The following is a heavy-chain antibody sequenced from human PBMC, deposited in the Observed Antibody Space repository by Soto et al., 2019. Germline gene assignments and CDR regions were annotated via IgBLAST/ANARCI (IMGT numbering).Heavy chain of an antibody. J-gene: IGHJ6*02. V-gene: IGHV2-70*04. CDR2: IDWEDTK. CDR3: ARAFYGMDV. CDR1: GFSLSGSGMR. Sequence: SGPTLVNPTQTLTLTCTVSGFSLSGSGMRVTWIRQPPGKALEWLARIDWEDTKLYSTSLKTRLTISKDTSKNQVVLTMTNVDPADTGTYDCARAFYGMDVWGQGTTVTVPS.